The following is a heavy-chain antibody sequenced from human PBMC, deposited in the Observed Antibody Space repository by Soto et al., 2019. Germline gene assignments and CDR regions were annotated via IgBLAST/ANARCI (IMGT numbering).Heavy chain of an antibody. V-gene: IGHV4-39*01. J-gene: IGHJ5*02. CDR2: LFYGGST. Sequence: SETLSLTCTVSVDSISTGNYYWGWIRQPPGKGLEWIGSLFYGGSTFYNPSLKSRVTISVDTSKNQFSLKLSSVTAADTAVYYCARTDVVIVPSAIWLNWFDPWGQGALVTVSS. CDR3: ARTDVVIVPSAIWLNWFDP. CDR1: VDSISTGNYY. D-gene: IGHD2-2*01.